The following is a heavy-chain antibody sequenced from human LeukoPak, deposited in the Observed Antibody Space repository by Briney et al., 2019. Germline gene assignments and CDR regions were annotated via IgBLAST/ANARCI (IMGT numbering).Heavy chain of an antibody. J-gene: IGHJ6*03. D-gene: IGHD2-15*01. Sequence: GASVKVSCKASRYTFTSYDINWVRQATGQGLEWMGWMNPNSGNTGYAQKFQGRVTMTRNTSISTAYMELSSLRSEDTAVYYCARGGYCSGGSCYWDYYYYYYMDVWGKGTTVTVSS. CDR3: ARGGYCSGGSCYWDYYYYYYMDV. V-gene: IGHV1-8*01. CDR1: RYTFTSYD. CDR2: MNPNSGNT.